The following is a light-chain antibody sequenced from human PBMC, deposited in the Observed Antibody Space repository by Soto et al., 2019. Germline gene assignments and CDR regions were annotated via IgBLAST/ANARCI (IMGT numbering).Light chain of an antibody. CDR2: GAS. CDR1: QSVSSSY. V-gene: IGKV3D-20*02. Sequence: EIVLTQSPAILSLSPGERATLSCRASQSVSSSYLAWYQQKPGQAPRLLIYGASSRATGIPDRFSGSGSGTDFTLTISRLEPEDFAVYYSQQRSNWPPFGQGTRLENK. J-gene: IGKJ5*01. CDR3: QQRSNWPP.